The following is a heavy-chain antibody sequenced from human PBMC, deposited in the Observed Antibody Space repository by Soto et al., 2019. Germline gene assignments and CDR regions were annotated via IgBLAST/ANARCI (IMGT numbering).Heavy chain of an antibody. CDR1: GFTFSDYA. V-gene: IGHV3-30*03. D-gene: IGHD6-19*01. CDR3: ARGGRQWLVTSDFNY. CDR2: VSHDGRNT. J-gene: IGHJ4*02. Sequence: VQLVESGGGVVQPGRSLRLSCAASGFTFSDYAMHWVRQAPGKGLEWVAVVSHDGRNTHYADSVKGRFTISRDSSKNKVPLEMTSLRVEDTAVYYCARGGRQWLVTSDFNYWGQGALVTVSS.